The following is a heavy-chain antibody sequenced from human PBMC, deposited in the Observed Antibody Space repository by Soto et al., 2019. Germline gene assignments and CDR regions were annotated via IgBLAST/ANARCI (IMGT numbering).Heavy chain of an antibody. V-gene: IGHV4-31*03. CDR2: IYYSGRT. J-gene: IGHJ4*02. D-gene: IGHD6-13*01. Sequence: QVQLQESGPGLVKPSQTLSLTCTVSGGSISSGGYSWGWIAHPPGRAWGGMGNIYYSGRTYYSPALKSRVNMSVDTSKNQFSLNLSSVTAADTAVYFCARFAKEENPKVGSWYYFDYWGQGTRVTVSS. CDR1: GGSISSGGYS. CDR3: ARFAKEENPKVGSWYYFDY.